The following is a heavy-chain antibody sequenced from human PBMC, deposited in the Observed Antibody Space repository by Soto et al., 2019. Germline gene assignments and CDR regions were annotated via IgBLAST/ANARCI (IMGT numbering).Heavy chain of an antibody. V-gene: IGHV3-21*04. D-gene: IGHD2-2*01. CDR1: GFPFNSYT. J-gene: IGHJ4*02. CDR2: ITTNGTSI. Sequence: GGSLRLSCAASGFPFNSYTMTWVRQAPGMGLEWVSSITTNGTSIYYADSVKGRFTISRDNSKNMLFLQINSLRDDDSAVYYCAKRPASIITFDYWGQGTPVTVSS. CDR3: AKRPASIITFDY.